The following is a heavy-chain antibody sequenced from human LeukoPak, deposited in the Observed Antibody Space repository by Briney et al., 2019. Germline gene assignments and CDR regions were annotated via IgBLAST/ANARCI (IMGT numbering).Heavy chain of an antibody. V-gene: IGHV1-2*02. J-gene: IGHJ5*02. Sequence: ASVKVSCKASGYTXTGYYMHWVRQAPGQGLESMGWINPNSGGTNYAQKFQGRVTMTRDTSISTAYMELSRLRSDDTAVYYCARVESPLYSGYDGNWFDPWGQGTLVTVSS. CDR2: INPNSGGT. CDR3: ARVESPLYSGYDGNWFDP. CDR1: GYTXTGYY. D-gene: IGHD5-12*01.